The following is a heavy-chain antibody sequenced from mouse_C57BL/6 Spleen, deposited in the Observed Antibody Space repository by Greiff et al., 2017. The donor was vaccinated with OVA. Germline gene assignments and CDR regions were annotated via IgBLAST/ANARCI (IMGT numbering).Heavy chain of an antibody. Sequence: QVQLKQPGAELVKPGASVKLSCKASGYTFTSYWMHWVKQRPGQGLEWIGMIHPNSGSTNYNEKFKSKATLTVDKSSSTAYMQLSSLTSEDSAVYYGARPSTVVGEAWFAYWGQGTLVTVSA. J-gene: IGHJ3*01. D-gene: IGHD1-1*01. V-gene: IGHV1-64*01. CDR2: IHPNSGST. CDR3: ARPSTVVGEAWFAY. CDR1: GYTFTSYW.